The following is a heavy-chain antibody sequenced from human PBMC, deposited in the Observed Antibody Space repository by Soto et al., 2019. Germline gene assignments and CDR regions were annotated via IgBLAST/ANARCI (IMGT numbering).Heavy chain of an antibody. Sequence: QVELVESGGGVVQPGRSLRLSCAISGFTFSSYAMHWVRQTPGKGLEWVAIISYVGSNKYYADSVKGRFTISRDNSKNTLYLQMNSLRAEDTAVYYCARDKDAVTEYGMDVWGQGTTVTVSS. CDR1: GFTFSSYA. D-gene: IGHD5-18*01. CDR3: ARDKDAVTEYGMDV. CDR2: ISYVGSNK. J-gene: IGHJ6*02. V-gene: IGHV3-30-3*01.